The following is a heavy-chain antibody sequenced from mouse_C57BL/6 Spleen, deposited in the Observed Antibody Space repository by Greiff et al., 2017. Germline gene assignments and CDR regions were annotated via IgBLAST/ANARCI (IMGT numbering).Heavy chain of an antibody. CDR3: ASSRNMDGNPYFDY. CDR1: GYTFTSYD. J-gene: IGHJ2*01. D-gene: IGHD2-1*01. Sequence: VQLQQSGPELVKPGASVKLSCKASGYTFTSYDINWVKQRPGQGLEWIGWIYPRDGSTTYNEKFKGKATLTVDTSSSTAYMELHSLTSEDSAVYFCASSRNMDGNPYFDYWGQGTTLTVSS. V-gene: IGHV1-85*01. CDR2: IYPRDGST.